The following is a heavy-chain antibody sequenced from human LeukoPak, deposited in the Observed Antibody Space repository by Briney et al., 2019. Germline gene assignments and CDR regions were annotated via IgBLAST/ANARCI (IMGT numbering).Heavy chain of an antibody. CDR1: GFTFSSYA. CDR2: ISGSGGST. Sequence: GGSLRLSCAASGFTFSSYAMSWVRQAPGKGLEWVSAISGSGGSTYYADSVKGRFTISRDNSKNTLYLQMNSLRAEDTAVYYCASRADGLAAACTAVDYWGQGTLVTVSS. D-gene: IGHD6-13*01. V-gene: IGHV3-23*01. CDR3: ASRADGLAAACTAVDY. J-gene: IGHJ4*02.